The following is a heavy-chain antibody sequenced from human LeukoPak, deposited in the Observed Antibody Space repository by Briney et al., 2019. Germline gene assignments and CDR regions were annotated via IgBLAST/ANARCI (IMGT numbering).Heavy chain of an antibody. J-gene: IGHJ4*02. V-gene: IGHV4-31*03. Sequence: PSQTLSLTCTVSGASISSGGYFWTWIRQHPGKGLEWIGYISYSGSPYYSPSLESRVTISADTSRNQFSLKLNSVTAADTAIYYCARLFCSGASCSRGGGFDYWGQGTLVTVSS. CDR3: ARLFCSGASCSRGGGFDY. CDR1: GASISSGGYF. D-gene: IGHD2-15*01. CDR2: ISYSGSP.